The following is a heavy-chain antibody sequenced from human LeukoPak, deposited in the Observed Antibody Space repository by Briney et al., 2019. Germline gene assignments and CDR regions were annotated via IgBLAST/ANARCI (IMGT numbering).Heavy chain of an antibody. CDR3: ARDREVVTARAQMDV. CDR2: IYNDGNT. V-gene: IGHV3-53*01. J-gene: IGHJ6*04. Sequence: GGSLRLSCAVSGFTVSSNHMSWVRQAPGKGLEWVSVIYNDGNTYYTDSVKGRFTISRDNSKNTVFLQMNSLRAEDTAMYYCARDREVVTARAQMDVWGKGTTVTVSS. D-gene: IGHD2-21*02. CDR1: GFTVSSNH.